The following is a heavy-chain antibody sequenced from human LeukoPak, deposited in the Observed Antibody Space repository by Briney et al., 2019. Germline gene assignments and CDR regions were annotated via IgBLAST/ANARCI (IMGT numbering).Heavy chain of an antibody. CDR2: INHSGDT. J-gene: IGHJ4*02. D-gene: IGHD2-8*01. CDR1: GGSFSGYY. Sequence: SETLSLTCAVYGGSFSGYYWSWIRQPPGKGLEWIGEINHSGDTSYNPSLKRRLTISVDTSKNQFSLELTSVSAADTAVYYCARGNCVNGVCYLDYWGQGNLVTVSS. V-gene: IGHV4-34*01. CDR3: ARGNCVNGVCYLDY.